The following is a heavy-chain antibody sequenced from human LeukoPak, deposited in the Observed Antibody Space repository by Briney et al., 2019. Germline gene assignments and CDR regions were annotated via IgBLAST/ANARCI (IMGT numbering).Heavy chain of an antibody. D-gene: IGHD1-7*01. CDR3: AKDLLVPYNWNCPLDY. V-gene: IGHV3-30*02. CDR2: IRYDGSNK. J-gene: IGHJ4*02. CDR1: GFTFSTYG. Sequence: GGSLRLSCAASGFTFSTYGMHWVRQAPGKGLEWVAFIRYDGSNKYYADSVKGRFTISRDNSKNTLYLQMNSLRAEDTAVYYCAKDLLVPYNWNCPLDYWGQGTLVTVSS.